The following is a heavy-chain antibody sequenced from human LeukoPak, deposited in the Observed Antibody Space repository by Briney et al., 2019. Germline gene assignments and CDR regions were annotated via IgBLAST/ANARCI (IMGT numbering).Heavy chain of an antibody. CDR1: GGSISSSSYY. V-gene: IGHV4-39*07. Sequence: PSETLSLTCTVSGGSISSSSYYWGWIRQPPGKGLEWIGEINHSGSTNYNPSLKSRVTISVDTSKNQFSLKLSSVTAADTAVYYCAKGGMTKPRRAAFDIWGQGTMVTVSS. J-gene: IGHJ3*02. CDR2: INHSGST. CDR3: AKGGMTKPRRAAFDI. D-gene: IGHD1-20*01.